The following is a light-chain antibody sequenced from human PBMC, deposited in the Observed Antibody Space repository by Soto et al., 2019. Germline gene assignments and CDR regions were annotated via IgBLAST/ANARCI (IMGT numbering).Light chain of an antibody. Sequence: QSALTQPASVSGSPGQSITISCTGTSSDVGGYNYVSWYQQHPGKAPKLMIYDVGNRPSGVSIRFSGSKSDNTASLTISGLQAEDEADYSCSSYTSSNTVVFGGGTKLTVL. CDR2: DVG. CDR1: SSDVGGYNY. CDR3: SSYTSSNTVV. V-gene: IGLV2-14*01. J-gene: IGLJ2*01.